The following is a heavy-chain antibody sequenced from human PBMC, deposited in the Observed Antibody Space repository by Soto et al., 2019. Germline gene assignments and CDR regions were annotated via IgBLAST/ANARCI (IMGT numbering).Heavy chain of an antibody. J-gene: IGHJ6*02. D-gene: IGHD6-19*01. Sequence: GGSLRLSCAASGFTFSSYGMHWVRQAPGKGLEWVAVISYDGSNKYYADSVKGRFTISRDNSKNTLYLQMNSLRAEDTAVYYCAKESVGIAVAGIDYYYGMDVWGQGTTVTVSS. CDR2: ISYDGSNK. CDR1: GFTFSSYG. V-gene: IGHV3-30*18. CDR3: AKESVGIAVAGIDYYYGMDV.